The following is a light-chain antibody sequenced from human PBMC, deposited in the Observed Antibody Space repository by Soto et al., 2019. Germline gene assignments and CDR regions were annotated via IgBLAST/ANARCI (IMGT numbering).Light chain of an antibody. CDR1: QSVSSY. J-gene: IGKJ4*01. Sequence: EIVLTQSPATLSLSPGERATLSCRASQSVSSYLAWYQQKPGQAPRLLIYDASNRATVIPAMFSGSGSGTDFTLTISSLEPEDCAVYYCQQRSKWPFTFGGGTKVEIK. CDR3: QQRSKWPFT. CDR2: DAS. V-gene: IGKV3-11*01.